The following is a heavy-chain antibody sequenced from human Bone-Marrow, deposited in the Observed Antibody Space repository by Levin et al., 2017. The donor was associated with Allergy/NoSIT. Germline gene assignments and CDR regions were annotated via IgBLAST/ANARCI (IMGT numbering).Heavy chain of an antibody. Sequence: SVKVSCKASGGTFSSYAISWVRQAPGQGLEWMGGIIPIFGTANYAQKFQGRVTITADESTSTAYMELSSLRSEDTAVYYCARAYCSSTSCHYFDYWGQGTLVTVSS. CDR1: GGTFSSYA. D-gene: IGHD2-2*01. J-gene: IGHJ4*02. CDR3: ARAYCSSTSCHYFDY. V-gene: IGHV1-69*13. CDR2: IIPIFGTA.